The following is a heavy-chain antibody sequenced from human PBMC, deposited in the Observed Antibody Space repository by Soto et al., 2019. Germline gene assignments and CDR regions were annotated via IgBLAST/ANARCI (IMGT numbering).Heavy chain of an antibody. CDR1: GFTFSNAW. V-gene: IGHV3-15*01. Sequence: EVQLVESGGGLVKPGGSLRLSCAASGFTFSNAWMSWVRQAPGKGLEWVGRIKSKTDGGTTDYAAPVKGRFTISRDDSKNTLYLQMNSLKTEDTAVYYCTTDLTVEWLRFPYYWGYMDVWGKGTTVTVSS. D-gene: IGHD5-12*01. CDR2: IKSKTDGGTT. J-gene: IGHJ6*03. CDR3: TTDLTVEWLRFPYYWGYMDV.